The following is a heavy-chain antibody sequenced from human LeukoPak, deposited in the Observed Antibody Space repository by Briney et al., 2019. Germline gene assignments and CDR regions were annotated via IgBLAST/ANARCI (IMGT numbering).Heavy chain of an antibody. J-gene: IGHJ4*02. CDR1: GFTFSNYA. CDR3: AREEEAYSGSRIDY. Sequence: PGGSLRLSCAASGFTFSNYATSWVRQAPRKGLEWVSGTSGSGSSIYYADSVKGRFPISRDNSKNTLYMQMNSLTAEDTAAYYCAREEEAYSGSRIDYWGQGTLVTVSS. V-gene: IGHV3-23*01. CDR2: TSGSGSSI. D-gene: IGHD1-26*01.